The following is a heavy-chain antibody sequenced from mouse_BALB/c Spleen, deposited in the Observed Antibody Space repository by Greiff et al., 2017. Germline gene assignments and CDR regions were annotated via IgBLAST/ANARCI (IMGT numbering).Heavy chain of an antibody. CDR3: TRDYDDAMDY. V-gene: IGHV5-6-4*01. CDR1: GFTFSSYT. D-gene: IGHD2-12*01. CDR2: ISSGGSYT. Sequence: EVQGVESGGGLVKPGGSLKLSCAASGFTFSSYTMSWVRQTPEKRLEWVATISSGGSYTYYPDSVKGRFTISRDNAKNTLYLQMSSLKSEDTAMYYFTRDYDDAMDYWGQGTSVTVSS. J-gene: IGHJ4*01.